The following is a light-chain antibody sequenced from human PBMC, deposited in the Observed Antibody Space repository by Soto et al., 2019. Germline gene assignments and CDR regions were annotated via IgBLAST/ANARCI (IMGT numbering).Light chain of an antibody. CDR3: QQYNNY. CDR1: QSISSW. CDR2: DAS. J-gene: IGKJ2*01. Sequence: DIQMTHSPSTLSASVGDRVTITCRASQSISSWLAWYQQKPWKAPKLLIYDASSLASGVPSRFSSSGSGTEFTHSISSLQPDDFATYYCQQYNNYFGQGTKLEIK. V-gene: IGKV1-5*01.